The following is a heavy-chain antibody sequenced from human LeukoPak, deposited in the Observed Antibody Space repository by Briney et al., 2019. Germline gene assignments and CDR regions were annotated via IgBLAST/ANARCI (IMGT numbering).Heavy chain of an antibody. CDR2: INHSGST. CDR3: ARLFPGYCSSTSCYAN. D-gene: IGHD2-2*01. Sequence: SETLSLTCAVYGGSFSGYYWSWIRQPPGKGLEWRGEINHSGSTNYNPSLKSRVTISVDTSKNQFSLKLSSVTAADTAVYYCARLFPGYCSSTSCYANWGQGTLVTVSS. J-gene: IGHJ4*02. V-gene: IGHV4-34*01. CDR1: GGSFSGYY.